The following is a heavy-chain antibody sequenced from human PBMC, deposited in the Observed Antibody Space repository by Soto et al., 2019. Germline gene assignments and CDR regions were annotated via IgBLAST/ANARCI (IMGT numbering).Heavy chain of an antibody. CDR1: GFTFSSYS. D-gene: IGHD2-2*01. V-gene: IGHV3-21*01. Sequence: ESGGGLVKPGGSLRLSCAASGFTFSSYSMNWVRQAPGKGLEWVSSISSSSSYIYYADSVKGRFTISRDNAKNSLYLQMNSLRAEDTAVYYCARDMEYCSSTSCYPWFDPWGQGTLVTVSS. CDR2: ISSSSSYI. J-gene: IGHJ5*02. CDR3: ARDMEYCSSTSCYPWFDP.